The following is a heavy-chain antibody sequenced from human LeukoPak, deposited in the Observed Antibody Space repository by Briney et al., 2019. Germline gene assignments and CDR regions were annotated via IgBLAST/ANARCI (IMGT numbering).Heavy chain of an antibody. CDR1: GGSISSSSYY. CDR2: IYYSGST. Sequence: SETLSLTCTVSGGSISSSSYYWGWIRQPPGKGLEWIGSIYYSGSTYYNPSLKSRVTISVDTSKNQFSLKLSSVTAADTAVYYCARRRTIVGATYYFDYWGQGTLVTVSS. J-gene: IGHJ4*02. V-gene: IGHV4-39*01. D-gene: IGHD1-26*01. CDR3: ARRRTIVGATYYFDY.